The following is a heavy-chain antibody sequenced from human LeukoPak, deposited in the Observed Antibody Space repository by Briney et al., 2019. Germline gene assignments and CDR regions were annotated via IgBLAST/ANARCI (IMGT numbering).Heavy chain of an antibody. CDR1: GFTFSSYA. V-gene: IGHV3-23*01. CDR2: MSGGGNST. CDR3: AKDAYGDLGPNFFDC. D-gene: IGHD4-17*01. J-gene: IGHJ4*02. Sequence: GGALRLSCAASGFTFSSYAMSWVRQAPGKGLEWVSGMSGGGNSTYYAGSVKGRFNISRDNSKNTLYLQMNSLRAEDTAIYYCAKDAYGDLGPNFFDCWGQGTLVTVSS.